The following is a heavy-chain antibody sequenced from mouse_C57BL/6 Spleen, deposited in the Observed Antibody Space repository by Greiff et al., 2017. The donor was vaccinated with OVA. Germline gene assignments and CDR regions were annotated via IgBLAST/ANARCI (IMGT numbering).Heavy chain of an antibody. Sequence: VKLVESGPGLVAPSQSLSLTCTVSGFSLTSYAISWVRQPPGKGLEWLGVIWTGGGINNYSALKYRLSNSKDNSKRHVFLKMNSLQTDDTARYYCASLLYAMDDWGQGTTVTVSS. CDR3: ASLLYAMDD. CDR2: IWTGGGI. CDR1: GFSLTSYA. J-gene: IGHJ4*01. V-gene: IGHV2-9-1*01. D-gene: IGHD2-1*01.